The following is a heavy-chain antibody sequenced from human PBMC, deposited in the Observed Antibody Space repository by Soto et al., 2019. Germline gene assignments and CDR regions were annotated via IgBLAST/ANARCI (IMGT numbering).Heavy chain of an antibody. CDR3: ARDLATAALYSIYDSSGYRGSGFDY. D-gene: IGHD3-22*01. Sequence: PGGSLRLSCAASGFTFSDYYMSWIRQAPGKGLEWVSYISSSGSTIYYADSVKGRFTISRDNAKNSLYLQMNSLRAEDTAVYYCARDLATAALYSIYDSSGYRGSGFDYWGQGTLVTVSS. J-gene: IGHJ4*02. CDR2: ISSSGSTI. V-gene: IGHV3-11*01. CDR1: GFTFSDYY.